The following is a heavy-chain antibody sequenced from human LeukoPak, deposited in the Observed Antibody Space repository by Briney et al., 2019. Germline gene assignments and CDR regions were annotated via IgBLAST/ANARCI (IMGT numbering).Heavy chain of an antibody. CDR3: ARHRDSSGWFGEGDY. Sequence: SETLSLTCTVSGGSISSYYWSWIRQPPGKGLEWIGYIYYSGSTNYNPSLKSRVTISIDTSKNQFSLKLSSVTAADTAVYYCARHRDSSGWFGEGDYWGQGTLVTVSS. CDR2: IYYSGST. D-gene: IGHD6-19*01. V-gene: IGHV4-59*08. CDR1: GGSISSYY. J-gene: IGHJ4*02.